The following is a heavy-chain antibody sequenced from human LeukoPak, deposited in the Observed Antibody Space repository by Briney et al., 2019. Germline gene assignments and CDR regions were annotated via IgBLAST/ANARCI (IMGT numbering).Heavy chain of an antibody. CDR2: ISSSSSYI. V-gene: IGHV3-21*01. J-gene: IGHJ4*02. Sequence: GGSLRLSCAASGFTVSSNYMSWVRQAPGKGLEWVSSISSSSSYIYYADSVKGRFTISRDNAKNSLYLQMNSLRAEDTAVYYCARDGGYYYDSSGYSLPEKFDYWGQGTLVTVSS. CDR3: ARDGGYYYDSSGYSLPEKFDY. D-gene: IGHD3-22*01. CDR1: GFTVSSNY.